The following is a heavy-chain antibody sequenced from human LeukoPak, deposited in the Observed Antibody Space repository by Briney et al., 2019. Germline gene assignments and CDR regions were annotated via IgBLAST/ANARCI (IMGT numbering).Heavy chain of an antibody. CDR1: GYTFTSYY. CDR2: INPSGGST. D-gene: IGHD4-23*01. V-gene: IGHV1-46*01. J-gene: IGHJ6*02. Sequence: ASVKVSCKASGYTFTSYYMHWVRQAPGQGLEWMGIINPSGGSTSYAQKFQGRVTMTRDTSISTAYMELGRLRSDDTAVYYCARAPHSAHYGGNPEGMDVWGQGTTVTVSS. CDR3: ARAPHSAHYGGNPEGMDV.